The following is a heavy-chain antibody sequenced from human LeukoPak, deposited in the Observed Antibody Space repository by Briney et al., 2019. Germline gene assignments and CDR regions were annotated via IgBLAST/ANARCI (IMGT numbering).Heavy chain of an antibody. J-gene: IGHJ1*01. Sequence: GGSLRLSGAASGFTFSSYAMSWVRQAPGKRLEWVSAISGSGGSTYYADSVKGRFTISRDNSKNTLYLQMNSLRAEDTAVYYCAKDFLVVAGTRYFQHWGQGTLVTVSS. D-gene: IGHD6-19*01. CDR1: GFTFSSYA. V-gene: IGHV3-23*01. CDR2: ISGSGGST. CDR3: AKDFLVVAGTRYFQH.